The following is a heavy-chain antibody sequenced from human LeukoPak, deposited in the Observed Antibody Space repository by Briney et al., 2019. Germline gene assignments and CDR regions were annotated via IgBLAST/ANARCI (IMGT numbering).Heavy chain of an antibody. Sequence: SETLSLTCTVSGGSISSYYWSWLRQPPGKGLEWIGYIYYSGSTNYNPSLKSRVTISVDTSKNQFSLKLSSVTAADTAVYYCARASGYSYGNFDYWGQGTLVTVSS. CDR3: ARASGYSYGNFDY. CDR1: GGSISSYY. CDR2: IYYSGST. D-gene: IGHD5-18*01. J-gene: IGHJ4*02. V-gene: IGHV4-59*01.